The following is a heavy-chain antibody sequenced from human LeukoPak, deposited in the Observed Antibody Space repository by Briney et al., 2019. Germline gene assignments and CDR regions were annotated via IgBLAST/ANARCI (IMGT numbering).Heavy chain of an antibody. CDR1: GYTLTELS. D-gene: IGHD6-19*01. Sequence: GASVKVSCKVSGYTLTELSVHWVRQAPGKGLEWMGGFDPEDGETIYAQKFQGRVTMTEDTSTDTAYMELSSLGSEDTAVYYCATDPRYSSGWYNWFDPWGQGTLVTVSS. CDR2: FDPEDGET. CDR3: ATDPRYSSGWYNWFDP. V-gene: IGHV1-24*01. J-gene: IGHJ5*02.